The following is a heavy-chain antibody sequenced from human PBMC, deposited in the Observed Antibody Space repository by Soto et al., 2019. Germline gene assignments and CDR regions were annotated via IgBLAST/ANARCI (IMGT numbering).Heavy chain of an antibody. J-gene: IGHJ3*02. CDR2: ISSNGGST. D-gene: IGHD6-19*01. Sequence: GGSLSLSCAASGFTFSSYAMHWVRQAPGKGLEYVSAISSNGGSTYYANSVKGRFTISRDNSKNTLYLQMGSLRAEDMAVYYCARDRQQWLAHDAFDIWGQGTMVTVSS. CDR3: ARDRQQWLAHDAFDI. V-gene: IGHV3-64*01. CDR1: GFTFSSYA.